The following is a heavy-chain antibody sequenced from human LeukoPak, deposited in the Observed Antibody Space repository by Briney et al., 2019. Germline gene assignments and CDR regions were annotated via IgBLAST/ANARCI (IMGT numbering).Heavy chain of an antibody. Sequence: GGSLRLSCEGSGFRFSGYWMHWVRQAPGKGLVWVSRIQGDERSASYGDSVRGRFTISKDNAKNILYLQMDSLRVEDTAVYYCVRGHTGTIFGVVPVNPLGYWGQGTLVTVSS. CDR2: IQGDERSA. CDR1: GFRFSGYW. D-gene: IGHD3-3*01. J-gene: IGHJ4*02. CDR3: VRGHTGTIFGVVPVNPLGY. V-gene: IGHV3-74*01.